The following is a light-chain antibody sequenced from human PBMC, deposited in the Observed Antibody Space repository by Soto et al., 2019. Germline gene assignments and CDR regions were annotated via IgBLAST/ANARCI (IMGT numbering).Light chain of an antibody. V-gene: IGKV3-20*01. J-gene: IGKJ2*01. CDR1: QSISSTY. Sequence: EIVLTQSPGTLSLSPGERATLSCRASQSISSTYLVWYQQRPGQAPRLLIYGASSRATGIPDRFSGSGSGTELTLTISRLEPEDFAVYYCQQYHSSPPMYTFGQGTKLEIK. CDR3: QQYHSSPPMYT. CDR2: GAS.